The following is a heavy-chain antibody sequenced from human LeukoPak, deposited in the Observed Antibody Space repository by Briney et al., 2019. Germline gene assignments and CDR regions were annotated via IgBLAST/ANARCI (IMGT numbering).Heavy chain of an antibody. D-gene: IGHD3-22*01. CDR2: IYTSGST. Sequence: SETLSLTGTVSGGSISSYYWSWIRQPAGKGLEWIGRIYTSGSTNYNPSLKSRVTMSVDTSKNQFSLKLSSVTAADTAVYYCARDKYYDSSGYAVFDYWGQGTLVTVSS. CDR1: GGSISSYY. V-gene: IGHV4-4*07. CDR3: ARDKYYDSSGYAVFDY. J-gene: IGHJ4*02.